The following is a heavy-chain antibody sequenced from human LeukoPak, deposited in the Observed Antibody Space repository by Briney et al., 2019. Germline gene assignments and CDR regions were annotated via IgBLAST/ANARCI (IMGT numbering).Heavy chain of an antibody. CDR3: AKAQDTAMALDY. CDR1: GFTFSSYG. D-gene: IGHD5-18*01. Sequence: GGSLRLSCAASGFTFSSYGMHWVRQAPGKGLEGVAVIWYDGSNKYYEDSVKGRFTISRDNSKNTLYLQMNSLRAEDTAVYYCAKAQDTAMALDYWGQGTLVTVSS. V-gene: IGHV3-33*06. J-gene: IGHJ4*02. CDR2: IWYDGSNK.